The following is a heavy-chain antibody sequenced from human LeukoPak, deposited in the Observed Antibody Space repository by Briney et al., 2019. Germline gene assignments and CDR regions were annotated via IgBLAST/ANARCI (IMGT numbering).Heavy chain of an antibody. Sequence: GASVKVSCKASGGTFSSYAISWVRQAPGQGLEWMGGIIPIFGTANYAQKFQGRVTITADKSTSTAYVELSSLRSEDMAVYYCARDEIAVADLWGQGTMVTVSS. CDR3: ARDEIAVADL. V-gene: IGHV1-69*06. CDR1: GGTFSSYA. D-gene: IGHD6-19*01. CDR2: IIPIFGTA. J-gene: IGHJ3*01.